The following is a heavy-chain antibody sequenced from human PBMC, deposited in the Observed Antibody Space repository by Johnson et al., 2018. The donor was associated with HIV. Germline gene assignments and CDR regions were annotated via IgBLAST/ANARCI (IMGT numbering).Heavy chain of an antibody. CDR2: SYSGGST. J-gene: IGHJ3*02. D-gene: IGHD1-26*01. CDR3: ARDATGSYSPDAFDI. V-gene: IGHV3-53*01. Sequence: VQLVESGGGLIQPGGSLRLSCAASGFTVSSNYMSWVRQAPGKGLEWASVSYSGGSTYYAASVKGRFTISRDNSKNTLYLQMNSLRAEDTAVYYGARDATGSYSPDAFDIWGQGTMVTVSS. CDR1: GFTVSSNY.